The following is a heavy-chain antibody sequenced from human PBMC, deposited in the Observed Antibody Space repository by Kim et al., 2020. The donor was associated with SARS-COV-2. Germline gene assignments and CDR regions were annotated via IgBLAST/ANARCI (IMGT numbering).Heavy chain of an antibody. CDR1: GLTFSKAW. CDR3: TTQMYYDILTGYSYYYYYVWTS. Sequence: GGSLRLSCAASGLTFSKAWMSWVRQAPGKGLEWVGRIKSKTDGGTTDYAAPVKGRFTISRDDSKNTLYLQMNSLKTEDTAVYYCTTQMYYDILTGYSYYYYYVWTSGAKGPRSPSP. CDR2: IKSKTDGGTT. V-gene: IGHV3-15*01. D-gene: IGHD3-9*01. J-gene: IGHJ6*02.